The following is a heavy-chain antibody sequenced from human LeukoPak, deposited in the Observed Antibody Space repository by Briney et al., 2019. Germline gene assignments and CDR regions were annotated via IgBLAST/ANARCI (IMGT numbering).Heavy chain of an antibody. CDR2: IYYSGST. CDR1: GGSIGSGDYY. D-gene: IGHD6-13*01. V-gene: IGHV4-30-4*08. CDR3: ARGVEEPAAGTRWFDP. Sequence: PSETLSLTCTVSGGSIGSGDYYWSWIRQPPGKGLEWIGYIYYSGSTYYNPSLKSRVTISVDTSKNQFSLKLSSVTAADTAVYYCARGVEEPAAGTRWFDPWGQGTLVTVSS. J-gene: IGHJ5*02.